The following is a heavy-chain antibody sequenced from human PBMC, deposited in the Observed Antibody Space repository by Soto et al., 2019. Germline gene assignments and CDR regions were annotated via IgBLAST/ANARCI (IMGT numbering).Heavy chain of an antibody. CDR2: INSDGSSA. V-gene: IGHV3-74*01. Sequence: GGSLRLSCVASGLPFTSYWMHWFRQGPGKGLEWVSRINSDGSSAAYAASVKGRFTITRDKAKKTSFLQMNTLGADDTAVYYCAIVAAHLCFDFWGQGALVTVAS. CDR1: GLPFTSYW. J-gene: IGHJ4*02. D-gene: IGHD6-25*01. CDR3: AIVAAHLCFDF.